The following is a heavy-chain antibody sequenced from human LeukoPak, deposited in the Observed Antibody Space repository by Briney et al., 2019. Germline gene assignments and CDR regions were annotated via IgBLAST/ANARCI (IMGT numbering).Heavy chain of an antibody. Sequence: PGGSLRLSCAASGFIFSSYRMNWGRQAPGKGLEWVSSISSSGSTIYYADSVKGRFTISRDNAKNSLYLQMNSLRAEDTAVYYCAELGITMIGGVWGKGTTVTISS. J-gene: IGHJ6*04. CDR2: ISSSGSTI. D-gene: IGHD3-10*02. CDR3: AELGITMIGGV. CDR1: GFIFSSYR. V-gene: IGHV3-48*04.